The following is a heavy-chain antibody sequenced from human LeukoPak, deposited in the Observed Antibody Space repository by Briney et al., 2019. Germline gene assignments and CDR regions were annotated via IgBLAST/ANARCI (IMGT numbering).Heavy chain of an antibody. V-gene: IGHV3-48*03. J-gene: IGHJ6*02. CDR3: ATCGGTTGTTGNYYYGLDV. CDR1: GFTFSSYE. CDR2: ISSSGSTI. D-gene: IGHD1-1*01. Sequence: GGSLRLSCAASGFTFSSYELNWVRQAPGKGLEWVSYISSSGSTIYYADSVKGRFTISRDNAKNSLYLQMNSLRAEDTAVYYCATCGGTTGTTGNYYYGLDVWGQGTTVTVSS.